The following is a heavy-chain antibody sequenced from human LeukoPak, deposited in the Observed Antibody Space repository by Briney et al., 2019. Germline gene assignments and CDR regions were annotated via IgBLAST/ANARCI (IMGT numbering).Heavy chain of an antibody. J-gene: IGHJ4*02. V-gene: IGHV4-34*01. CDR2: INHSGST. CDR1: GESFSGYY. Sequence: SETLSLTCAVYGESFSGYYWSWIRQPPGKGLEWIGEINHSGSTNYNPSLKSRVTISVDTSKNQFSLKLSSVTAADTAVYYCARLLGYCSSTSCLYFDYWGQGTLVTVSS. CDR3: ARLLGYCSSTSCLYFDY. D-gene: IGHD2-2*01.